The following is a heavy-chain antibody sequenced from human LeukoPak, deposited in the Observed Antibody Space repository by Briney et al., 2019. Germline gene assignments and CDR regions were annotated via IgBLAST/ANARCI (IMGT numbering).Heavy chain of an antibody. CDR2: INPNSGGT. CDR3: ARGGMIVVALNWFDP. J-gene: IGHJ5*02. CDR1: GYTFTGYY. Sequence: GASVKVSCKASGYTFTGYYMHWVRQAPGQGLEWMGWINPNSGGTNYAQKFQGRVTMTRDTSISTAYMELSRLRSDDTAVYYCARGGMIVVALNWFDPWGQGTLVTVSS. D-gene: IGHD3-22*01. V-gene: IGHV1-2*02.